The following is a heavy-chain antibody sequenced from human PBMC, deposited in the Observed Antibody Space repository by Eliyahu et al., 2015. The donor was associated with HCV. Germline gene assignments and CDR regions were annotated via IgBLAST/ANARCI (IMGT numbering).Heavy chain of an antibody. CDR3: ATNSYFDY. J-gene: IGHJ4*02. D-gene: IGHD4-11*01. Sequence: EVRLVESGGGVVKPGGSLRLSCATSGIVFKTAWMSWVRQAPGKGLEWVGRIKSKADGGTTDFAAPVKGRFIISRDDLKQTVYLQMNSLRTEDTAVYYCATNSYFDYWGQGTPVTVSS. V-gene: IGHV3-15*01. CDR1: GIVFKTAW. CDR2: IKSKADGGTT.